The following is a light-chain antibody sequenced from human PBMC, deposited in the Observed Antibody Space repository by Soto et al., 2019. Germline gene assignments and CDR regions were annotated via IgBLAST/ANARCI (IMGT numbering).Light chain of an antibody. J-gene: IGLJ2*01. CDR1: SGSIASNY. Sequence: NFMLTQPHSVSESPGKTVTISCTRSSGSIASNYVQWFQHRPGSSPTPVIYEDNQRPSGVPDRFSGSIDISSNSASLTISGLKTDDEADYYCHSYEHDNQFFGGGTKLTVL. V-gene: IGLV6-57*01. CDR2: EDN. CDR3: HSYEHDNQF.